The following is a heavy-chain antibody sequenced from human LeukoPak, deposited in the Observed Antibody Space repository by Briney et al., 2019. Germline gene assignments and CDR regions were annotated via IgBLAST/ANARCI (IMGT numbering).Heavy chain of an antibody. Sequence: GASVKVSCKASGYTFTSYDINWVRQATGQGLEWMGWMNPNSGNTGYAQKFQGRVTITRNTSISTAYMELSSLISEDTAVYYCARTFNYYDSSGAHPWFDPWGQGTLVTVSS. D-gene: IGHD3-22*01. J-gene: IGHJ5*02. CDR3: ARTFNYYDSSGAHPWFDP. V-gene: IGHV1-8*03. CDR2: MNPNSGNT. CDR1: GYTFTSYD.